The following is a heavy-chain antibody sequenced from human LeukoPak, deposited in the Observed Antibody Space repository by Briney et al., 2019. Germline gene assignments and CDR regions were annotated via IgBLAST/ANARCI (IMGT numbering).Heavy chain of an antibody. CDR3: VRESGYCSSTSCYYYYYYYMDV. CDR2: IKQDGSEK. Sequence: GGSLRLSCAASGFTFSSYWMSWVRQAPGKGLEWVANIKQDGSEKYYVDSVKGRFTISRDNAKNSLYLQMNSLRAEDTAVYYCVRESGYCSSTSCYYYYYYYMDVWGKGTTVTVSS. J-gene: IGHJ6*03. V-gene: IGHV3-7*01. CDR1: GFTFSSYW. D-gene: IGHD2-2*01.